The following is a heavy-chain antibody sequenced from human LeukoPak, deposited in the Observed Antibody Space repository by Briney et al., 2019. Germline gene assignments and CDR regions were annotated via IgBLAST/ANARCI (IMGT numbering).Heavy chain of an antibody. V-gene: IGHV1-2*02. CDR2: INPNSGGT. J-gene: IGHJ4*02. Sequence: ASVKVSCKASGYTFTGYYLHWVRQAPGQGLEWMGWINPNSGGTNYPQNFQGRVTMTRDTSISTAYMELSRLRSDDTAVYYCARDLTHRRNYDNSGYQIVPAFWGQGTLVTVSS. CDR3: ARDLTHRRNYDNSGYQIVPAF. D-gene: IGHD3-22*01. CDR1: GYTFTGYY.